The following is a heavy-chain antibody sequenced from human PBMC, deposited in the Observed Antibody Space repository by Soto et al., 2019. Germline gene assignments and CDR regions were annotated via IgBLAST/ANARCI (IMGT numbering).Heavy chain of an antibody. CDR3: ARELNYDFWSGDAFDI. Sequence: GGSLRLSCAASGFTFSSYWMSWVRQAPGKGLEWVANIKQDGSEKYYVDSVKGRFTISRDNAKNSLYLQMNSLRAEDTAVYYCARELNYDFWSGDAFDIWGQGTMVTV. V-gene: IGHV3-7*01. CDR2: IKQDGSEK. D-gene: IGHD3-3*01. CDR1: GFTFSSYW. J-gene: IGHJ3*02.